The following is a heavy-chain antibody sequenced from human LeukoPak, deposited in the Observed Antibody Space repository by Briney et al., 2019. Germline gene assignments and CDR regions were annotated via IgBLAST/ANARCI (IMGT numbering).Heavy chain of an antibody. J-gene: IGHJ5*02. CDR3: AKDRGSGWYFGWFDP. CDR1: GFTFSSYS. D-gene: IGHD6-19*01. CDR2: ISGSGGST. V-gene: IGHV3-23*01. Sequence: PGRSLRLSCAASGFTFSSYSMNWVRQAPGKGLEWVSAISGSGGSTYYADSVKGRFTISRDNSENTLYLQMNSLRAEDTAVYYCAKDRGSGWYFGWFDPWGQGTLVAVSS.